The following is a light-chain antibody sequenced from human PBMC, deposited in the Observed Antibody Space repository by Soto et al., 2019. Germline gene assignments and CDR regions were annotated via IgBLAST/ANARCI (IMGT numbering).Light chain of an antibody. CDR1: QSISIY. CDR3: QQSYSTPWT. Sequence: DIQMTQSPSSLSASVGDRVTITCRASQSISIYLNWYQQKPEKAPELLIYAASSLQSGVPSRFSGSGSGTDFTLTISSLQPEDFATYDCQQSYSTPWTFGQGTKVEIK. J-gene: IGKJ1*01. CDR2: AAS. V-gene: IGKV1-39*01.